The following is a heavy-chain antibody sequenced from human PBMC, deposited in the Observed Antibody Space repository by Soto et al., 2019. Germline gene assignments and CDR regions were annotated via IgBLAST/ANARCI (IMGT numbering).Heavy chain of an antibody. CDR1: GFSLSTSGVG. V-gene: IGHV2-5*02. CDR2: IYWDDDK. D-gene: IGHD3-10*01. CDR3: AHRRQHYYGSGSYYNVPHNWFDP. J-gene: IGHJ5*02. Sequence: SGPTLVNPTQTLTLTCTFSGFSLSTSGVGVGWIRQPPGKALEWLALIYWDDDKRYSPSLKSRLTITKDTSKNQVVLTMTNMDPVDTATYYCAHRRQHYYGSGSYYNVPHNWFDPWGQGTLVTVSS.